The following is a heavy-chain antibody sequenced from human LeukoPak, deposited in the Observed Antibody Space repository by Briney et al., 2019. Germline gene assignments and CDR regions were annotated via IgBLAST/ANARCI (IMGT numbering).Heavy chain of an antibody. D-gene: IGHD3-22*01. CDR2: IYYSGST. Sequence: ASETLSLTCTVSGGSISSYYWSWIRQPPGKGLEWIGYIYYSGSTNYNPSLKSRVTISVDTSKNQFSLKLSSVTAADTAVYYCARAIDLATYYYDSSGYPNWFDPWGQGTLVTVSS. J-gene: IGHJ5*02. V-gene: IGHV4-59*01. CDR1: GGSISSYY. CDR3: ARAIDLATYYYDSSGYPNWFDP.